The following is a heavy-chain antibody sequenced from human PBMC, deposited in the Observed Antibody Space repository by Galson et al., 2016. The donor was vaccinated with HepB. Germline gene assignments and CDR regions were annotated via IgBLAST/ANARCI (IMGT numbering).Heavy chain of an antibody. CDR2: TSYDGSMK. CDR1: EFIFSKYG. J-gene: IGHJ6*02. D-gene: IGHD2-8*01. V-gene: IGHV3-30*18. Sequence: SLRLSCAASEFIFSKYGMNWVRQAPGKGLEWVAVTSYDGSMKYYADSVKGRFNISRDNSKNTLYLQMNSLRVEDTAVYYCAKAGGECTNGVCYPRGIHYYYGMDVWGQGTTCTVSS. CDR3: AKAGGECTNGVCYPRGIHYYYGMDV.